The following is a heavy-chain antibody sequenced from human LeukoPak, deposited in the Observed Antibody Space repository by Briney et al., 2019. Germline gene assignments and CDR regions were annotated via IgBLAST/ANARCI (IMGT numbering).Heavy chain of an antibody. D-gene: IGHD6-19*01. CDR3: ARDREIPGYRSGWRTYYYYGMDV. V-gene: IGHV3-66*01. CDR2: IYSGGST. J-gene: IGHJ6*02. CDR1: GFTVSSNY. Sequence: GGSLRLSCAASGFTVSSNYMSWVRQAPGKGLEWVSVIYSGGSTYYADSVKGRFTISRDNAKNSLYLQMNSLRAEDTAVYYCARDREIPGYRSGWRTYYYYGMDVWGQGTTVTVSS.